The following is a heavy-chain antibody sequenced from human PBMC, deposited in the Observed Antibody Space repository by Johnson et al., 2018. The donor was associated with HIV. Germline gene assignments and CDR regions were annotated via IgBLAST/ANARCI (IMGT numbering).Heavy chain of an antibody. CDR1: GFTFDDYG. CDR3: VRGWHTSGRCDVFDI. J-gene: IGHJ3*02. V-gene: IGHV3-20*04. Sequence: EVQLVESGGGVVRPGGSLRLSCAASGFTFDDYGMSWVRQAPGKGLEWVSGISVDGYIKYYADSVKGRFTISRDNSDNFLYLYMNRLRTDDTAVYYCVRGWHTSGRCDVFDIWGQGTTVIVSS. D-gene: IGHD6-19*01. CDR2: ISVDGYIK.